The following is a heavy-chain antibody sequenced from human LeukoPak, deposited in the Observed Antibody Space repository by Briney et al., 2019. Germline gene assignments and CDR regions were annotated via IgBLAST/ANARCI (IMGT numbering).Heavy chain of an antibody. Sequence: GGSLRLACAASGFTFSSYAMSWVRPAPGKGLEWVSAISISGENTYYADSVKGRFTISRDTSRNTLYLQMHSLRAEDTAVYYCARLISTSSSRFSDYWGQGTLVTVSS. D-gene: IGHD6-6*01. CDR2: ISISGENT. CDR1: GFTFSSYA. V-gene: IGHV3-23*01. CDR3: ARLISTSSSRFSDY. J-gene: IGHJ4*02.